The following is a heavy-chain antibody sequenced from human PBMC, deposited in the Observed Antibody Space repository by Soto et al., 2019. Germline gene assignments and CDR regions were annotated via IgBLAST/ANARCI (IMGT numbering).Heavy chain of an antibody. V-gene: IGHV4-34*01. CDR2: INHSGST. CDR3: ARFLDGITMITVTAFDI. CDR1: GGSFSGYY. D-gene: IGHD3-22*01. Sequence: SETLSLTCAVYGGSFSGYYWSWIRQPPGKGLEWIGEINHSGSTNYNPSLKSRVTISVDTSKNQFSLKLSSVAAADTALYYCARFLDGITMITVTAFDIWGQGTMVTVSS. J-gene: IGHJ3*02.